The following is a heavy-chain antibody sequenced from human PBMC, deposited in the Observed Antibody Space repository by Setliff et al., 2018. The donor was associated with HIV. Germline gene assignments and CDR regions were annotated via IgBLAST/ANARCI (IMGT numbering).Heavy chain of an antibody. CDR3: ASVFESSAYSYYYGMDV. CDR1: GGALSRDW. CDR2: IYHSGST. V-gene: IGHV4-4*02. Sequence: SETLSLTCAVYGGALSRDWWSWVRQPPGKGLEWIGEIYHSGSTNYNPSLKSRVTISVDKSKSQFSLKLTSVTAADTAVYYCASVFESSAYSYYYGMDVWGQGTTVTVSS. D-gene: IGHD3-22*01. J-gene: IGHJ6*02.